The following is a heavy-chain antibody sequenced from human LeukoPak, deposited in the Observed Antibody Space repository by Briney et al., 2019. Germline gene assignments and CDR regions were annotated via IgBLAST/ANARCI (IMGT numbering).Heavy chain of an antibody. Sequence: GGSLRLSCAASGFTFSSYWMSWVRQAPGKGLEWVANIKQDGSEKYYVDSVKGRFTISRDNAKNSLYLQMNSLRAEDTAVYYCARGTQKLYGPEDFDYWGQGTLVTVSS. CDR2: IKQDGSEK. D-gene: IGHD4-17*01. CDR1: GFTFSSYW. J-gene: IGHJ4*02. V-gene: IGHV3-7*01. CDR3: ARGTQKLYGPEDFDY.